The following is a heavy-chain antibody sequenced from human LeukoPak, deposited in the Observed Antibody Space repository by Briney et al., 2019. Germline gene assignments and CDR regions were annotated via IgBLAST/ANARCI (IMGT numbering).Heavy chain of an antibody. Sequence: PSETLSLTCTVSGGSISSYYWSWIRQPPGKGLEWIGYIYYSGSTYYNPSLKSRVTISVDTSKNQFSLKLSSVTAADTAVYYCARSVYDSSGYDAFDIWGQGTMVTVSS. V-gene: IGHV4-30-4*01. CDR1: GGSISSYY. CDR2: IYYSGST. CDR3: ARSVYDSSGYDAFDI. J-gene: IGHJ3*02. D-gene: IGHD3-22*01.